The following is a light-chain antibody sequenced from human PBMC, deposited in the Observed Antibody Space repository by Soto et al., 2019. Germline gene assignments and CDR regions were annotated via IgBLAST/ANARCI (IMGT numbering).Light chain of an antibody. V-gene: IGLV2-8*01. CDR1: SSDVGAYNY. CDR3: SSYAGSSNFV. Sequence: QSALTQPPSASGSPGQSVTISCTGTSSDVGAYNYVSWYQQHPGKAPKLMIYEVSQRPSGVPDRFSGSKSGNTASLTVSGLQAEDEADYYCSSYAGSSNFVFGGWTKLTVL. CDR2: EVS. J-gene: IGLJ2*01.